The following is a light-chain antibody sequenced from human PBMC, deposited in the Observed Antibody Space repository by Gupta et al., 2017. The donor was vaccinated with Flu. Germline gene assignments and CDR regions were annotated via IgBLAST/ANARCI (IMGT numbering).Light chain of an antibody. CDR2: EVS. Sequence: QSALTHPGSVSGSPGQSVTISCTATSDVGGYNDVSWYQQHPGRAPKLLIYEVSQWPSGLPHCFSGSKSGNTASLTISGLQAEDEADYYCCSFIGVDAWVFGGGTKLTVL. V-gene: IGLV2-11*01. CDR1: SDVGGYND. CDR3: CSFIGVDAWV. J-gene: IGLJ3*02.